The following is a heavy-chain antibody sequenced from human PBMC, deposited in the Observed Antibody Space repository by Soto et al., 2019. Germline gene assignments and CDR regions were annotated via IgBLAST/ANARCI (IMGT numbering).Heavy chain of an antibody. D-gene: IGHD6-19*01. CDR1: GFTFSSFA. CDR2: IDSRGDST. J-gene: IGHJ4*02. Sequence: EVQLLESGGGLVQPGGSLRLSCAASGFTFSSFAMSWVRQAPGKGLEWVSAIDSRGDSTYYADSVKGRFTISRDNPKKTRYLQMNSLRAEDTAVYYCAKDLIYGYNSGRPFDSWGQGTLVTVSS. V-gene: IGHV3-23*01. CDR3: AKDLIYGYNSGRPFDS.